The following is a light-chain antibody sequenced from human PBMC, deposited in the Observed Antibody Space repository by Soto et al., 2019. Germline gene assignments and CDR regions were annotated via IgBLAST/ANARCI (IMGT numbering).Light chain of an antibody. CDR3: QQYYETPLT. CDR2: WAY. Sequence: DIVMTQSPDSLAVSLGEMATINCKSSQSLLYSSNNKNYLAWYRQKPRQPPELLIYWAYTRESGVPGRYSGSGSGTDFTLTISSLRAEDVAIYYCQQYYETPLTFGGGTTVEIK. V-gene: IGKV4-1*01. J-gene: IGKJ4*01. CDR1: QSLLYSSNNKNY.